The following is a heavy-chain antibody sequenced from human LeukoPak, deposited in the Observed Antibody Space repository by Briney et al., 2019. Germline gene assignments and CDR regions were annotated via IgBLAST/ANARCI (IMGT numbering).Heavy chain of an antibody. CDR2: IKQDGSEK. Sequence: GGSLRLSCAASGFTFSSYWMSWVRQAPGKGLEWVANIKQDGSEKYYVDSVKGRFTISRDNAKNSLYLQMNSLRAEDTAVYYWARDVGGGACSGGSCYYYYYGMDVWGKGTTVTVSS. D-gene: IGHD2-15*01. CDR3: ARDVGGGACSGGSCYYYYYGMDV. V-gene: IGHV3-7*03. J-gene: IGHJ6*04. CDR1: GFTFSSYW.